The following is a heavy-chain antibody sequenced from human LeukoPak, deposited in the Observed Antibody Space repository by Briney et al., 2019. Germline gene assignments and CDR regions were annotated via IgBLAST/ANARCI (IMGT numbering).Heavy chain of an antibody. CDR1: GFTFSSYA. V-gene: IGHV3-23*01. CDR2: VTDTGGNT. Sequence: GGSLRLSCAASGFTFSSYAMTWVRQAPVKGLEWLSVVTDTGGNTYHADSVKGRFTISRDNSKNTVYLEMNSLRVEDTAVYYCAKGTVRSCSGPSCYPLDPWGQGTQVTVSS. D-gene: IGHD2-15*01. CDR3: AKGTVRSCSGPSCYPLDP. J-gene: IGHJ5*02.